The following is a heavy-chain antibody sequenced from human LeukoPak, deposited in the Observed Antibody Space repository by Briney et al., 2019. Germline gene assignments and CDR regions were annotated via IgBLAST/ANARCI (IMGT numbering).Heavy chain of an antibody. CDR1: GYTFIDYY. D-gene: IGHD6-13*01. CDR3: VSQAAAGPGGSYYSDY. V-gene: IGHV1-45*02. CDR2: VTPFNGNT. J-gene: IGHJ4*02. Sequence: GASVKVSCKASGYTFIDYYLHWVRQAPGQGLEWMGWVTPFNGNTNYAQKFQDRLTITRDRSMSTAYMELSSLRSEDTAMYYCVSQAAAGPGGSYYSDYWGQGTLVTVSS.